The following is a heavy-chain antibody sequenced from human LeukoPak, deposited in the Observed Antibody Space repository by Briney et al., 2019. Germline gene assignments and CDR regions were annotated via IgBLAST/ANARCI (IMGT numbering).Heavy chain of an antibody. CDR2: MNPNSGNT. Sequence: GASVKVSCKASGYTFTGYYMYWVRQAPGQGLEWMGWMNPNSGNTGYAQKFQGRVTMTRDTSISTAYMELSSLRSEDTAVYYCARVGGEFDDYFDYWGLGTLVTVSS. CDR1: GYTFTGYY. V-gene: IGHV1-8*02. J-gene: IGHJ4*02. CDR3: ARVGGEFDDYFDY. D-gene: IGHD3-10*01.